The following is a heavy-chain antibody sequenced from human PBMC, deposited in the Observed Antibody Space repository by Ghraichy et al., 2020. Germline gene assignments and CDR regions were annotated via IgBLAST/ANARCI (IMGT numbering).Heavy chain of an antibody. D-gene: IGHD3-10*01. CDR2: ISAYNGNT. J-gene: IGHJ6*02. CDR1: GYTFTSYG. V-gene: IGHV1-18*01. CDR3: ARDGEGTEIYYYYGMDV. Sequence: ASVKVSCKASGYTFTSYGISWVRQAPGQGLEWMGWISAYNGNTNYAQKLQGRVTMTTDTSTSTAYMELRSLRSDDTAVYYCARDGEGTEIYYYYGMDVWGQGTTVTVSS.